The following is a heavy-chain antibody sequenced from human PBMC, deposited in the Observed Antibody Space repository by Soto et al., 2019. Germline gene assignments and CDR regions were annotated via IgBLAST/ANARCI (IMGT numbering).Heavy chain of an antibody. CDR2: IYYSGST. V-gene: IGHV4-39*01. Sequence: ETLSLTCPVSGVSISSSSYYWGWIRQPPGKGLEWIGSIYYSGSTYYNPSLKSRVTISVDTSKNQFSLKLSSVTAADTAVYYCARLDAGYIAARPPRYFDYWGQGTLVTVSS. CDR1: GVSISSSSYY. CDR3: ARLDAGYIAARPPRYFDY. J-gene: IGHJ4*02. D-gene: IGHD6-6*01.